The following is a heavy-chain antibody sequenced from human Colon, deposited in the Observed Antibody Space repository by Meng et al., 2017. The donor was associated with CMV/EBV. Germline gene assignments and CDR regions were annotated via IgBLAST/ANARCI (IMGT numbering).Heavy chain of an antibody. D-gene: IGHD6-13*01. CDR2: INPNTGDT. Sequence: SGYTFTAYYLHWVRQAPGQGLEWMGRINPNTGDTNYPQKFQGRVTMTRDTSINTVYMELTRLRSDDTAVYSCAREVEGSRSRYIDYWGQGTLVTVSS. J-gene: IGHJ4*02. CDR1: GYTFTAYY. CDR3: AREVEGSRSRYIDY. V-gene: IGHV1-2*06.